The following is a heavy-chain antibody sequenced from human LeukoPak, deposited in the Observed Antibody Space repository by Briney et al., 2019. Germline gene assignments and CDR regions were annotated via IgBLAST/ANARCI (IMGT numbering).Heavy chain of an antibody. CDR1: GFTFDDYA. V-gene: IGHV3-43*02. Sequence: GGSLRLSCAASGFTFDDYAMHWVRQAPGKGLEWVSLISGDGGSTYYADSVKGRFTISRDNSKNSLYLHMNSLRTEHTALYYCAKLSPDSGYDLWGQGTLVTVSS. CDR2: ISGDGGST. D-gene: IGHD5-12*01. CDR3: AKLSPDSGYDL. J-gene: IGHJ4*02.